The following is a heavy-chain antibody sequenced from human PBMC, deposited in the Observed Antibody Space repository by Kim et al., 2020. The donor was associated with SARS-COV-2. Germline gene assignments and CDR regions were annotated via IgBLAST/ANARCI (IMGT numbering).Heavy chain of an antibody. D-gene: IGHD5-18*01. J-gene: IGHJ6*02. CDR2: IYSGGST. Sequence: GGSLRLSCAASGFTVSSNYMSWVRQAPGKGLEWVSVIYSGGSTYYADSVKGRFTISRDNSKNTLYLQMNSLRAEDTAVYYCAREARYSYVNYYYGMDVWGQGTTVTVSS. V-gene: IGHV3-53*01. CDR1: GFTVSSNY. CDR3: AREARYSYVNYYYGMDV.